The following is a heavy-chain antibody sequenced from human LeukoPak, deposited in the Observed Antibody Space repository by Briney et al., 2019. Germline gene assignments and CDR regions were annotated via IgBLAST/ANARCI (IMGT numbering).Heavy chain of an antibody. J-gene: IGHJ4*02. V-gene: IGHV4-59*01. CDR1: GFTFSSYA. Sequence: GSLRLSCAASGFTFSSYAMSWIRQPPGKGLEWIAYIYYTGGSTNYNPSLKSRVTISVDTSNNQFSLKLNSVTAADTAVYYCARFLQYSGSSSHYLDSWGQGTLVTVSS. CDR2: IYYTGGST. CDR3: ARFLQYSGSSSHYLDS. D-gene: IGHD3-22*01.